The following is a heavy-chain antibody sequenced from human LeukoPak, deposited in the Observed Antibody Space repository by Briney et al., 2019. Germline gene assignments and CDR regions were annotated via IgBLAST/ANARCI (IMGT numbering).Heavy chain of an antibody. J-gene: IGHJ3*02. CDR3: AVVVVPAAELVPDAFDI. Sequence: PGGSLRLSCAAPGFTFSSYEMNWVRQAPGKGPEGVSYISSSGSTIYYADSVKGGFTISRDNAKNSLYLQMNSLRAEDTAVYYCAVVVVPAAELVPDAFDIWGQGTMVTVSS. CDR2: ISSSGSTI. V-gene: IGHV3-48*03. D-gene: IGHD2-2*01. CDR1: GFTFSSYE.